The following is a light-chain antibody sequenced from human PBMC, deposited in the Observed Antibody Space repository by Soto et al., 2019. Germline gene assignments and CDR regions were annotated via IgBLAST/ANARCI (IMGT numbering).Light chain of an antibody. CDR1: NIVSKN. Sequence: SYELTQPLSVSVALGQTARITCGGYNIVSKNVHWYQQKPGQAPVLVIYRDRNRPSGIPERFSGSNSGNTATLTISRAQAGDEADYYCQVWDSSTVLFGGGTKLTVL. V-gene: IGLV3-9*01. CDR3: QVWDSSTVL. J-gene: IGLJ2*01. CDR2: RDR.